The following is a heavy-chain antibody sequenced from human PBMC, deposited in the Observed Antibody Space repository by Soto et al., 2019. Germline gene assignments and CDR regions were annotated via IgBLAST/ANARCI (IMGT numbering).Heavy chain of an antibody. CDR2: IKSKTDGGTT. J-gene: IGHJ4*02. V-gene: IGHV3-15*01. CDR1: GFTFSNAW. D-gene: IGHD3-10*01. Sequence: GGSLRLSCAASGFTFSNAWMSWVRQAPGKGLEWVGRIKSKTDGGTTDYAAPVKGRFTISRDDSKNTLYLQMNSLKTEDTAVYYCTTDLWFGELLYDYWGQETLVTVSS. CDR3: TTDLWFGELLYDY.